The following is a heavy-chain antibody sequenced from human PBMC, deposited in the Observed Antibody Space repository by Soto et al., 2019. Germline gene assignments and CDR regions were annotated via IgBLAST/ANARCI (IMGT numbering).Heavy chain of an antibody. J-gene: IGHJ6*03. CDR1: GYTFTSYG. CDR3: ARSHSNYDHYYYCYMDV. Sequence: QVQLVQSGVEVKKPGASVKVSCKASGYTFTSYGISWVRQAPGQGLEWMGWISAYTGNTNYAQKLQGRVTMTTDTSTSTAYMELRSLRSDDTAVYYCARSHSNYDHYYYCYMDVWGKGTTVTVSS. CDR2: ISAYTGNT. D-gene: IGHD4-4*01. V-gene: IGHV1-18*01.